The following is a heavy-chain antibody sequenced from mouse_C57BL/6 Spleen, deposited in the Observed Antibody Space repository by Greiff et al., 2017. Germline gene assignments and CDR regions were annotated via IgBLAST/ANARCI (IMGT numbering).Heavy chain of an antibody. V-gene: IGHV2-2*01. Sequence: VKLQESGPGLVQPSQSLSITCTVSGFSLTSYGVHWVRQSPGKGLEWLGVIWSGGSTDYNAAFISRLSISKDNSKSQVFFKMNSLQADDTAIYYCASLYDYDGGYAMDYWGQGTSVTVSS. CDR2: IWSGGST. CDR1: GFSLTSYG. D-gene: IGHD2-4*01. J-gene: IGHJ4*01. CDR3: ASLYDYDGGYAMDY.